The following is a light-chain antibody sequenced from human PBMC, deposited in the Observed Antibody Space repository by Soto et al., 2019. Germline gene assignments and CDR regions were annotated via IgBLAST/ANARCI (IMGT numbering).Light chain of an antibody. CDR1: QTISDY. V-gene: IGKV1-39*01. J-gene: IGKJ2*01. Sequence: DIQMTQSPSSLSASVGDRVTITCRTSQTISDYLNWYQHKPGKAPKLLISAASSLQSGVPSRFSGSGSGTDFTLTISSLQPEDFATYYCQQYQNWPPMYAFGQGTKLQIK. CDR3: QQYQNWPPMYA. CDR2: AAS.